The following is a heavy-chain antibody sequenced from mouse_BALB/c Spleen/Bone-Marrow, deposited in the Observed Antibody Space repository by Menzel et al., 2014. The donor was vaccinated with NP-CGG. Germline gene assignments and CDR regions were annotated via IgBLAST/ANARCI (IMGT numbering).Heavy chain of an antibody. V-gene: IGHV5-6-2*01. CDR1: GFTFSTYY. CDR3: ARRAFYALDY. CDR2: IYTNDGST. J-gene: IGHJ4*01. Sequence: EVHLVESGGGLVKVGESLELSCAASGFTFSTYYMSWVRQTPEKGLELVAAIYTNDGSTYYPDTVKGRFAISRDNAKNTLYLQMSSLKSEDTALHYCARRAFYALDYWGQGTSVTVSS.